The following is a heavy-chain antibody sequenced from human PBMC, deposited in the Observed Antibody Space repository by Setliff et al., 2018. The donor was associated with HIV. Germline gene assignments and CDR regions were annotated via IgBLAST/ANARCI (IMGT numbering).Heavy chain of an antibody. CDR3: AREAERDYDVVTETLVEGAYIQF. J-gene: IGHJ1*01. V-gene: IGHV4-61*02. Sequence: PSETLSLTCTVSGASLNSGSYFWSWVRQPAGKGLEWIGRIYTSGDTNYNPSLKSRVTISMDTSKKQFSLKLRSVTAADTAVYYCAREAERDYDVVTETLVEGAYIQFWGQGSLVTVSS. CDR1: GASLNSGSYF. D-gene: IGHD3-9*01. CDR2: IYTSGDT.